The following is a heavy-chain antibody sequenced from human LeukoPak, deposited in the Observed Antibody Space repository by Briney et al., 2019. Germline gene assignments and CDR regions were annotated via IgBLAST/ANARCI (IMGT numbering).Heavy chain of an antibody. CDR1: GGSISSYY. J-gene: IGHJ4*02. V-gene: IGHV4-59*12. CDR2: IYHSGST. D-gene: IGHD2-2*02. Sequence: PSETLSLTCTVSGGSISSYYWSWIRQPPGKGLEWIGYIYHSGSTYYNPSLKSRVTMSIDTSKNQFSLKLTSVTAADTAVYYCARECTTTSCYIRLDFWGQGTLVTVSS. CDR3: ARECTTTSCYIRLDF.